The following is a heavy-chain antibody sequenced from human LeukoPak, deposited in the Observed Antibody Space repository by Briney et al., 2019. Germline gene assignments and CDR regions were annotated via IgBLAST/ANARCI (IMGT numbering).Heavy chain of an antibody. CDR3: AKDGGSDPDSFDI. Sequence: GGSLRLSCAASGFTFSSYAMHWVRQAPGKGLEWVAVISYDGSNKNYADSVKGRFTISRGNTKNSLYLQMNSLRAEDTAVYYCAKDGGSDPDSFDISGQGTMVTVSS. CDR1: GFTFSSYA. J-gene: IGHJ3*02. D-gene: IGHD2-15*01. V-gene: IGHV3-30*04. CDR2: ISYDGSNK.